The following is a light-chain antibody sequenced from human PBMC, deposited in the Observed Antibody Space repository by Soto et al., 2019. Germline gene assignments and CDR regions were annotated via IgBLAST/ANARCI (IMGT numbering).Light chain of an antibody. Sequence: VQMNRSPWMSSAAVGDRVTISCRASQDVNIFLAWYHQKPGKAPKRLISDASTLESGVPSRFSGSGSGTEVTLTISSLQPDDFATDYCQQYNSYSSTFGHGTKVDIK. V-gene: IGKV1-5*01. CDR3: QQYNSYSST. J-gene: IGKJ1*01. CDR2: DAS. CDR1: QDVNIF.